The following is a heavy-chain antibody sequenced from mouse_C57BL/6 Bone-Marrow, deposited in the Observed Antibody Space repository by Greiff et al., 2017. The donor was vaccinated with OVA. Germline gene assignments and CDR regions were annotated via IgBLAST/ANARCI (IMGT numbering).Heavy chain of an antibody. Sequence: QVQLQQPGAELVRPGSSVKLSCKASGYTFTSYWMDWVKQRPGQGLEWIGAIYPGNGDTSYNQKFKGKATLTADKSSSTAYMQLSSLTSEDSAVYYCARTDYYGSSFDYWGQGTTLTVSS. CDR2: IYPGNGDT. D-gene: IGHD1-1*01. CDR3: ARTDYYGSSFDY. CDR1: GYTFTSYW. V-gene: IGHV1-87*01. J-gene: IGHJ2*01.